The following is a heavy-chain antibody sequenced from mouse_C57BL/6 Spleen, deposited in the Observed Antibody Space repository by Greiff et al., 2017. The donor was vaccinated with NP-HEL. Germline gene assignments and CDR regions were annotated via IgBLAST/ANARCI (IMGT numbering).Heavy chain of an antibody. J-gene: IGHJ2*01. V-gene: IGHV1-55*01. CDR2: IYPGSGST. Sequence: QVQLKQPGAELVKPGASVKMSCKASGYTFTSYWITWVKQRPGQGLEWIGDIYPGSGSTNYNEKFKSKATLTVDTSSSTAYMQLSSLTSEDSAVYYCARSDGYDAGDYWGQGTTLTVSS. D-gene: IGHD2-2*01. CDR3: ARSDGYDAGDY. CDR1: GYTFTSYW.